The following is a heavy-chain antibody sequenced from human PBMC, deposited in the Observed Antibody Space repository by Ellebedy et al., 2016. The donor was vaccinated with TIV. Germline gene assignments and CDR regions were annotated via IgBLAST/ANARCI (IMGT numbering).Heavy chain of an antibody. Sequence: GGSLRLXXAASGFSFSSYGMNWVRQAPGQGLEWLAYISDDSVTTHYANSVKGRFTISRDNAKNSLYLQMNSLRAEDTALYYCAKDIRGPRYSGSYHGGASGYYYYYGMDVWGQGTTVTVSS. CDR3: AKDIRGPRYSGSYHGGASGYYYYYGMDV. V-gene: IGHV3-48*04. CDR2: ISDDSVTT. D-gene: IGHD1-26*01. J-gene: IGHJ6*02. CDR1: GFSFSSYG.